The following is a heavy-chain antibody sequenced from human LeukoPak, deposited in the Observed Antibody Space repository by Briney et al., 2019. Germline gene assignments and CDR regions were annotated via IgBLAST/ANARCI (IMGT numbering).Heavy chain of an antibody. Sequence: GGPLRLSCAASGFTFSSYEMNWVRQAPGKGLEWVSYISSSGSTIYYADSVKGRFTISRDNAKNSLYLQMNSLRAEDTAVYYCALWDSGYAFDYWGQGTLVTVSS. J-gene: IGHJ4*02. V-gene: IGHV3-48*03. CDR3: ALWDSGYAFDY. CDR1: GFTFSSYE. D-gene: IGHD5-12*01. CDR2: ISSSGSTI.